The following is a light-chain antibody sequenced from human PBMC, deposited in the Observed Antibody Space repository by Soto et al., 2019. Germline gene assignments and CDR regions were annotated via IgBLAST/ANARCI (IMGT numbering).Light chain of an antibody. CDR1: SSNVGGYNY. CDR2: DVT. V-gene: IGLV2-11*01. J-gene: IGLJ3*02. CDR3: RSYAGSYSWV. Sequence: QSALTQPSSVSGSPGQSVTISCTGTSSNVGGYNYVSWYQQHPGISPPLIIYDVTKRPSGVPDRFSGSKSGNTASLTISGLQAEDEADYYCRSYAGSYSWVFGGGTKLTVL.